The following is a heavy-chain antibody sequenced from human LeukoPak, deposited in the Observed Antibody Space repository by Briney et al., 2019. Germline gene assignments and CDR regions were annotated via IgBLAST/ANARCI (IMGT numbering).Heavy chain of an antibody. CDR3: ARPRRIGELLNPLDY. J-gene: IGHJ4*02. D-gene: IGHD1-26*01. CDR2: ISAYNGNT. V-gene: IGHV1-18*01. CDR1: GYTFTSYG. Sequence: ASVKVSCKASGYTFTSYGISWVRQAPGQGLEWMGWISAYNGNTNYAQKLQGRVTMTTDTSTSTAYMELRSLRSDDTAVYYCARPRRIGELLNPLDYWGQGTLVAVSS.